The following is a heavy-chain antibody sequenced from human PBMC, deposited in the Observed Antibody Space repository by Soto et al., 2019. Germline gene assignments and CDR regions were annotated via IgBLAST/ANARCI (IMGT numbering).Heavy chain of an antibody. D-gene: IGHD1-7*01. V-gene: IGHV3-7*01. CDR1: GFTFSSYW. CDR3: ARVGDWNYGGGHYYYYYYMDV. Sequence: GGSLRLSCAASGFTFSSYWMSWVRQAPGKGLEWVANIKQDGSEKYYVDSVKGRFTTSRDNAKNSLYLQMNSLRAEDTAVYYCARVGDWNYGGGHYYYYYYMDVWGKGTTVTVSS. J-gene: IGHJ6*03. CDR2: IKQDGSEK.